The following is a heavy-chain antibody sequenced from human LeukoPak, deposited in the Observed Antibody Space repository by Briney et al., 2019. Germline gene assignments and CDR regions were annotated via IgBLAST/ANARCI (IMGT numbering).Heavy chain of an antibody. V-gene: IGHV4-34*01. D-gene: IGHD6-19*01. CDR3: ARGAGIAVAGTLSWFDP. Sequence: SETLSLTCAVYGGSLSGYYWSWIRQPPGKGLEWIGEINHSGSTNYNPSLKSRVTISVDTSKNQFSLKLSSVTAADTAVYYCARGAGIAVAGTLSWFDPWGQGTLVTVSS. CDR1: GGSLSGYY. J-gene: IGHJ5*02. CDR2: INHSGST.